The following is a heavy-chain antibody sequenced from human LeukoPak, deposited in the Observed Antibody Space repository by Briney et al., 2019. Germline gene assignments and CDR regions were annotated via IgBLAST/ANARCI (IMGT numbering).Heavy chain of an antibody. Sequence: SVKVSCKASGGTFSSYAISWVRQASGQGLEWMGRIIPIFGTANYAQKFQGRVTITTDESTSTAYMELSSLRSEDTAVYYCARSGYYLNDLDYWGQGTLVTVSS. J-gene: IGHJ4*02. CDR2: IIPIFGTA. D-gene: IGHD3-22*01. V-gene: IGHV1-69*05. CDR3: ARSGYYLNDLDY. CDR1: GGTFSSYA.